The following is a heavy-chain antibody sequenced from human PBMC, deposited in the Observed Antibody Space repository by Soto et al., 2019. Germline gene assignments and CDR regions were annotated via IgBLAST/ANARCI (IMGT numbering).Heavy chain of an antibody. D-gene: IGHD3-22*01. CDR3: ARDLTYYYDSSGPSPTYYYYYGMAV. V-gene: IGHV4-30-4*01. Sequence: PSETLSLTCTVSGGSISSGDYCWSWIRQPPGKGLEWIGYIYYSGSTYYNPSLKSRVTISVDTSKNQFSLKLSSVTAADTAVYYCARDLTYYYDSSGPSPTYYYYYGMAVWGQGTTVTVSS. J-gene: IGHJ6*02. CDR1: GGSISSGDYC. CDR2: IYYSGST.